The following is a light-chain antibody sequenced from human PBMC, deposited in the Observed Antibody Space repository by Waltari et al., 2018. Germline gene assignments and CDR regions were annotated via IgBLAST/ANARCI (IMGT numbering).Light chain of an antibody. V-gene: IGKV1-9*01. J-gene: IGKJ5*01. CDR3: QQLHTYPIT. CDR2: AAS. Sequence: IQLTQSPSSLSASVGDTVTITCRASQGISSYLVWYQQRPGKAPKLLIYAASTLQSGVPSRFSGSGSGTDFTLTITSLQPEDFATYYCQQLHTYPITFGQGTRLEIK. CDR1: QGISSY.